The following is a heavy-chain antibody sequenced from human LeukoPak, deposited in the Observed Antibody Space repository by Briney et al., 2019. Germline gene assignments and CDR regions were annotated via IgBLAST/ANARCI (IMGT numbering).Heavy chain of an antibody. CDR1: GYTFTSYG. CDR2: ISAYNGNT. Sequence: ASVKVSCKASGYTFTSYGISWVRQAPGQGLEWMGWISAYNGNTNYAQKLQGRVTMTTDTSTSTAYMELRSLRSDDTAVYYCARVDMVRGVIINWFDPWGQGTLVTVSS. CDR3: ARVDMVRGVIINWFDP. V-gene: IGHV1-18*01. D-gene: IGHD3-10*01. J-gene: IGHJ5*02.